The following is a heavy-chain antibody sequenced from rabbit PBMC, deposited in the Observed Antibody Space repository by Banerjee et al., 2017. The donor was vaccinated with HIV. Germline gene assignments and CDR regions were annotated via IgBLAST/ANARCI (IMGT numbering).Heavy chain of an antibody. CDR1: GFDLTSSYY. CDR3: ARVAGNSDYSFDL. J-gene: IGHJ4*01. CDR2: IGVGGGST. V-gene: IGHV1S40*01. Sequence: QSLEESGGDLVKPGASLTLTCTASGFDLTSSYYMCWVRQPPGKGLEWIACIGVGGGSTAYASWAKGRFTISKTSSTTVTLQMTSLTAADTATYFCARVAGNSDYSFDLWGQGTLVTVS. D-gene: IGHD8-1*01.